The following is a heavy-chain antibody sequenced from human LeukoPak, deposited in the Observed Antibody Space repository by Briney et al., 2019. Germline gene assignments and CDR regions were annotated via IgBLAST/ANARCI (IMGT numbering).Heavy chain of an antibody. CDR3: ARSLWPEDY. CDR1: GFAFSSYW. Sequence: GGSLRLSCEASGFAFSSYWASWVRQAPGEGLEWVANINQDGNSQNYVDSVRGRFTISKDNAKNSVYPQMNSLRAEDTAVYYCARSLWPEDYWGQGILVTVSS. V-gene: IGHV3-7*01. CDR2: INQDGNSQ. J-gene: IGHJ4*02. D-gene: IGHD2-21*01.